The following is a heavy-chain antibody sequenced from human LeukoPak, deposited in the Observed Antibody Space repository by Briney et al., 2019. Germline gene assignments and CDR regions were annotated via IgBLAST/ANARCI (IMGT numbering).Heavy chain of an antibody. CDR2: ISYDGSNK. CDR3: AKDWLLHEDNWFDP. D-gene: IGHD3-22*01. V-gene: IGHV3-30*18. CDR1: GFTFSSYG. Sequence: GGSLRLSCAASGFTFSSYGMHWVHQAPGKGLEWVAVISYDGSNKYYADSVKGRFTISRDNSKNTLYLQMNSLRAEDTAVYYCAKDWLLHEDNWFDPWGQGTLVTVSS. J-gene: IGHJ5*02.